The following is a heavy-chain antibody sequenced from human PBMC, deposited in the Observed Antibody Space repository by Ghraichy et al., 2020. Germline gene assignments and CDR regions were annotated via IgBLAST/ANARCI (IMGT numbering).Heavy chain of an antibody. CDR1: GGSFSGYY. CDR2: INHSGST. D-gene: IGHD3-3*01. CDR3: ASAGTYYDFWTPADYYYYYGMDV. V-gene: IGHV4-34*01. Sequence: ESLNISCAVYGGSFSGYYWSWIRQPPGKGLEWIGEINHSGSTNYNPSLKSRVTISVDTSKNQFSLKLSSVTAADTAVYYCASAGTYYDFWTPADYYYYYGMDVWGQGTTVTVSS. J-gene: IGHJ6*02.